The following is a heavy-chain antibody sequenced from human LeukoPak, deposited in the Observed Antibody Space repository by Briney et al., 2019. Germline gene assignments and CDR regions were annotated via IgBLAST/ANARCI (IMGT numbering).Heavy chain of an antibody. CDR3: ARGDSGSYYWIDY. Sequence: PSETLPLTCAVHGGSFSGYYWSWIRQPPGKGLEWIGEINHSGSTNYNPSLKSRVTISVDTSKNQFSLKLSSVTAADTAVYYCARGDSGSYYWIDYWGQGTLVTVSS. D-gene: IGHD1-26*01. J-gene: IGHJ4*02. CDR2: INHSGST. V-gene: IGHV4-34*01. CDR1: GGSFSGYY.